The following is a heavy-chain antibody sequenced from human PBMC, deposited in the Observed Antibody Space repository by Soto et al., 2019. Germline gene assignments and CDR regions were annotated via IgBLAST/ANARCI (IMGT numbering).Heavy chain of an antibody. CDR3: ARKVPGSTTRPDYWYFDL. D-gene: IGHD3-10*01. CDR1: GFTFISYA. V-gene: IGHV3-23*01. CDR2: ISGGGDAT. Sequence: EVQLLESGGGLVQPGGSLRLSCAASGFTFISYAMNWVRQAPGKGLQWVSAISGGGDATFYAASVKGRFTISRANSRNTVTLQMNSLGADATAVYYCARKVPGSTTRPDYWYFDLWGRGTLVTVSS. J-gene: IGHJ2*01.